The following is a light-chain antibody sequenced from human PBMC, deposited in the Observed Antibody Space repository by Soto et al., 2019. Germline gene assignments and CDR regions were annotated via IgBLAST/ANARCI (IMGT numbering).Light chain of an antibody. CDR2: DDT. J-gene: IGLJ2*01. V-gene: IGLV3-21*02. Sequence: SYELTQSPSMSVAPGQTATITCGGTNIGSKSVQWYQQKSGQAPVLVVYDDTDRPSGIPERFSGSNSGNTATLTISRVEAEDEADYSCQVWDSGPDHVVFGGGTQLTVL. CDR1: NIGSKS. CDR3: QVWDSGPDHVV.